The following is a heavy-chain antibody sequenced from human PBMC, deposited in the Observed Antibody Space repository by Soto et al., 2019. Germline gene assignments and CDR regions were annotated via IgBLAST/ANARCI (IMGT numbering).Heavy chain of an antibody. Sequence: QVQLQESGPGLVKPSQTLSLTCTVSGGSISSGDYYWSWIRQPPGKGLEWIGYIYYSGSTYYNPSLKSRVTILVDTSKNQLSLKMSSVTASDPAVYYCASRKSSHYFDYWGQGTLVTVSS. J-gene: IGHJ4*02. CDR1: GGSISSGDYY. CDR3: ASRKSSHYFDY. D-gene: IGHD3-10*01. V-gene: IGHV4-30-4*01. CDR2: IYYSGST.